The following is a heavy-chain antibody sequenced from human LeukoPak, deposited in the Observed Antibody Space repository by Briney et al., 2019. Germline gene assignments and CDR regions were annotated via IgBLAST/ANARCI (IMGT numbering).Heavy chain of an antibody. Sequence: GASVKVSCKASGYTFTSYDINWERQATGQGLEWMGWMNPNSGNTGYAQKFQGRVTITRNTSISTAYMELSSLRSEDTAVYYCARAGTDSSGYYYSDFDYWGQGTLVTVSS. V-gene: IGHV1-8*03. CDR1: GYTFTSYD. D-gene: IGHD3-22*01. J-gene: IGHJ4*02. CDR3: ARAGTDSSGYYYSDFDY. CDR2: MNPNSGNT.